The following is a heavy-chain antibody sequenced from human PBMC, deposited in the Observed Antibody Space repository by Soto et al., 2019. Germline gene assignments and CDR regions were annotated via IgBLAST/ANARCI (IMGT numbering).Heavy chain of an antibody. Sequence: QVQLVESGGGVVQPGRSLRLSCAASGFTFSSYAMHWVRQAPGKGLEWVAVISYDGSNKYYADSVKGRFTISRDNSKNTLYLQMNSLRAEDTAVYYCARFHGGKPDQPYYYYGMDVWGQGTTVTVSS. CDR1: GFTFSSYA. CDR3: ARFHGGKPDQPYYYYGMDV. CDR2: ISYDGSNK. D-gene: IGHD2-15*01. V-gene: IGHV3-30-3*01. J-gene: IGHJ6*02.